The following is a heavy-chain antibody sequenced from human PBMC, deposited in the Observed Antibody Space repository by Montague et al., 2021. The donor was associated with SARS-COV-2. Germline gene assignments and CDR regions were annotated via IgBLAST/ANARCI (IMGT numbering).Heavy chain of an antibody. V-gene: IGHV4-59*11. D-gene: IGHD3-3*01. CDR1: AGSISSHY. CDR3: VRAQNSCFFANFENYFDF. J-gene: IGHJ4*02. Sequence: SETLSLTCTVSAGSISSHYWSWIRQPPGKALEWIGYVYYNESTKFNPSLKSRVTMSVDTPKNRLSLSLRSLTAADTAVYYCVRAQNSCFFANFENYFDFWGQGTLVTVSS. CDR2: VYYNEST.